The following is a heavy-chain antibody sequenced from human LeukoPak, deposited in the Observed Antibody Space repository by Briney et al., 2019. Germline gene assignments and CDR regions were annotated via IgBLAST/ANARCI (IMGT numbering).Heavy chain of an antibody. CDR3: ARVDAARYDP. Sequence: GESLKISCKASGYNFASSWIGWVRQMPGKGLEWMGIIYPGDSDTRYSPSFQGQVTISADKSITTAYLQWSSLKASDTAMYFCARVDAARYDPWGQGTLVTVSS. V-gene: IGHV5-51*01. CDR2: IYPGDSDT. D-gene: IGHD2-2*01. J-gene: IGHJ5*02. CDR1: GYNFASSW.